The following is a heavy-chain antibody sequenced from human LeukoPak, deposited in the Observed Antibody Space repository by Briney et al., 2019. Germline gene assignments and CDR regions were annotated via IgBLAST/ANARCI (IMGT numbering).Heavy chain of an antibody. CDR2: IYSSGST. J-gene: IGHJ6*04. CDR3: AKVGAPYCSGGSCYLGSDV. Sequence: PGGSLRLSCGVSGFTVSGNYMSWVRQAPGKGLEWVSVIYSSGSTYYADSVKGRFTIYRDSSKNTLYLQMNSLRAEDTAVYYCAKVGAPYCSGGSCYLGSDVWGKGTTVTISS. CDR1: GFTVSGNY. D-gene: IGHD2-15*01. V-gene: IGHV3-53*01.